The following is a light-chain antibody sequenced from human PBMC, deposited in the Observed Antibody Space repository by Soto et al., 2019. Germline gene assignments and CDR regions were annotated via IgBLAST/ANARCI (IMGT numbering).Light chain of an antibody. CDR3: SSYTNNSTLDVV. J-gene: IGLJ2*01. Sequence: QSALTQPASVSGSPGQSITISCTGTSSDVGGYNYVSWYQQHPGKAPKLLIYDVSRRPSGISNRFSGSKSGDTASLTISGLQAEDESDYYCSSYTNNSTLDVVFGGGTKVTVL. V-gene: IGLV2-14*03. CDR1: SSDVGGYNY. CDR2: DVS.